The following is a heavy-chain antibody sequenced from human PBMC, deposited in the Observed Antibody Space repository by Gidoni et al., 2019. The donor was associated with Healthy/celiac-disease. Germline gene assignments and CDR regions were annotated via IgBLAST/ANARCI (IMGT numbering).Heavy chain of an antibody. D-gene: IGHD3-22*01. CDR1: GCTFSSNW. CDR2: IKQDGSAQ. V-gene: IGHV3-7*01. CDR3: ARGMGYDSSGYDGYFDY. Sequence: EVQLMESGGGWVQPGGSLRLSCAASGCTFSSNWMSWDRQAPGKGLEWVANIKQDGSAQSYVDSVKGRFTISRDNAKTSLYLQMNSLRAEDTAVYYCARGMGYDSSGYDGYFDYWGQGTLVTVSS. J-gene: IGHJ4*02.